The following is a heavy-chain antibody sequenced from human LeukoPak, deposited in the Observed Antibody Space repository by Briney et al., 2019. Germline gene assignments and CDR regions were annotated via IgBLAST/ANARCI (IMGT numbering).Heavy chain of an antibody. Sequence: GGSLRLSCAASGFTFSSYSMNWVRQAPGKGLEWVSYISSSSSTIYYADSVKARFTISRDNAKNSLYLLMSSLRAEDTALYYCARDRDDFWSGTPDYWGQGTLVTVSS. D-gene: IGHD3-3*01. CDR2: ISSSSSTI. CDR1: GFTFSSYS. V-gene: IGHV3-48*01. J-gene: IGHJ4*02. CDR3: ARDRDDFWSGTPDY.